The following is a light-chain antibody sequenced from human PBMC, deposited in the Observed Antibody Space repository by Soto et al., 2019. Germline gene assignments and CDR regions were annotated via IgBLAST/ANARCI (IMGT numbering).Light chain of an antibody. CDR1: QSVSNNY. J-gene: IGKJ3*01. V-gene: IGKV3-20*01. Sequence: EIVLTQSPGTLSLSPGERATLSCRASQSVSNNYLAWYQQKPGQAPRLLIYGASNRATGIPGRFSGSGSGTDFTLTISRLEPEDFAVYYCQQYETWPPRFTFGPGTKVDIK. CDR2: GAS. CDR3: QQYETWPPRFT.